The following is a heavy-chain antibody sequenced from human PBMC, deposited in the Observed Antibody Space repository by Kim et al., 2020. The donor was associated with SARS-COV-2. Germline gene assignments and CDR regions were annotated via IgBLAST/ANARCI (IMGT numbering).Heavy chain of an antibody. D-gene: IGHD3-22*01. Sequence: GGSLRLSCAASGFTFSSYEMNWVRQAPGKGLEWVSYISSSGSTIYYADSVKGRFTISRDNAKNSLYLQMNSLRAEDTAVYYCARQAYYYDSSGYHDAFDIWRQGTMVTVSS. CDR2: ISSSGSTI. CDR3: ARQAYYYDSSGYHDAFDI. J-gene: IGHJ3*02. V-gene: IGHV3-48*03. CDR1: GFTFSSYE.